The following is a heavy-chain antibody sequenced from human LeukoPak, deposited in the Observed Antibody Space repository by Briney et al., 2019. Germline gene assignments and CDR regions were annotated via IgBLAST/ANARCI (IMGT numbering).Heavy chain of an antibody. D-gene: IGHD3-22*01. CDR1: GFTFRSYS. CDR2: IKQDESEK. Sequence: GGSLRLSCAAYGFTFRSYSMSWVRQAPGKGREWVANIKQDESEKYYVDSVKGRLTISRDNAKNSLYLQMNSLRAEDTAVYYCARLTYYYDSSGYYLYPSYYYYYGMDVWGQGTTVTVSS. CDR3: ARLTYYYDSSGYYLYPSYYYYYGMDV. J-gene: IGHJ6*01. V-gene: IGHV3-7*01.